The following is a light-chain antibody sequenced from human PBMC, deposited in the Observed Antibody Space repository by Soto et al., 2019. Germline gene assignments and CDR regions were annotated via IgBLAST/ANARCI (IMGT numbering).Light chain of an antibody. CDR1: QDIRDE. CDR2: GAS. V-gene: IGKV1-6*01. Sequence: AIQMTQSPSSLSASVGDRVTITCRASQDIRDELGWYQQKPGEARKLLIYGASIQQSGVPSGFTGSGLCTDSTLPIRSLQPEDFATFYCLQDYNYPRTSGQGTRV. CDR3: LQDYNYPRT. J-gene: IGKJ1*01.